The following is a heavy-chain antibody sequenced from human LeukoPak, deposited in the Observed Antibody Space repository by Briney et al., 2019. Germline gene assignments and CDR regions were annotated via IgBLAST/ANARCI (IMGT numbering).Heavy chain of an antibody. CDR3: ARDKAVGPTLLDY. D-gene: IGHD1-26*01. CDR1: GFTFSSYS. Sequence: GGSLRLSCVASGFTFSSYSMNWVRQAPGKGLEWVSYISSSSSTIYYADSVKGRFTISRDNAKNSLYLHMNSLRVEDTAVYYCARDKAVGPTLLDYWGQGTLVTVSS. CDR2: ISSSSSTI. V-gene: IGHV3-48*04. J-gene: IGHJ4*02.